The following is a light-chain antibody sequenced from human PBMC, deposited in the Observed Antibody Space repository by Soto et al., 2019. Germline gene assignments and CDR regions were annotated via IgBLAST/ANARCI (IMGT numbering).Light chain of an antibody. CDR2: DVS. CDR1: SRDVGGYNY. V-gene: IGLV2-14*01. Sequence: QSVLTQPSPLSGSPGQSSTISCPGNSRDVGGYNYVSWYQQHPGKAPKLMIYDVSNRPSGVSNRFSGSKSGSTASLTISGLQAEDEADYYCSSYTSSSHYVFGTGTKVTVL. CDR3: SSYTSSSHYV. J-gene: IGLJ1*01.